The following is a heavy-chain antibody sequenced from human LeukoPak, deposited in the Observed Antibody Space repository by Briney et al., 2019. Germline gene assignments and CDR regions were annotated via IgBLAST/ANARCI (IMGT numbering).Heavy chain of an antibody. Sequence: GGSLRLSCAVSGLTFSDYWMHWVRQAPGKGLVWVSRISNDGTSTSYADSVKGRFTISRDNAKNSLYLQMNSLRAEDTAVYYCARDHGSLYYYDSSGIPFDYWGQGTLVTVSS. CDR3: ARDHGSLYYYDSSGIPFDY. CDR2: ISNDGTST. D-gene: IGHD3-22*01. J-gene: IGHJ4*02. V-gene: IGHV3-74*01. CDR1: GLTFSDYW.